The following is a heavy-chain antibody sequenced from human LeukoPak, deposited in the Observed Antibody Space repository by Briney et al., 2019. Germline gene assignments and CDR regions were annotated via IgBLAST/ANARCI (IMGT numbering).Heavy chain of an antibody. CDR1: GGSISSGGYS. V-gene: IGHV4-30-2*01. CDR3: ARLGRSGYDLLFDY. CDR2: IYHSGST. D-gene: IGHD5-12*01. J-gene: IGHJ4*02. Sequence: SETLSLTCAVSGGSISSGGYSWSWIRQPPGKGLEWIGYIYHSGSTYYNPSLKSRVTISVDRSMNQFSLKLSSVTAADTAVYYCARLGRSGYDLLFDYWGQGTLVTVSS.